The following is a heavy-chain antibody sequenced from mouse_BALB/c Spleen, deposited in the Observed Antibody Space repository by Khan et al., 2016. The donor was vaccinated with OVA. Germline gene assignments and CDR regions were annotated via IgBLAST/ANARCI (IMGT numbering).Heavy chain of an antibody. J-gene: IGHJ4*01. CDR3: ARYNYYGRSLYALDH. D-gene: IGHD1-1*01. V-gene: IGHV1S41*01. CDR1: GYTFNSFW. CDR2: ISPGSGSA. Sequence: DLVKPGASVKLSCKASGYTFNSFWIHWIKQGPGQGLEWIGQISPGSGSAYYNGMFRGKATLTVDTSSRTAYFQLNSLSSEDSAVSFCARYNYYGRSLYALDHWGLGTSVTVSS.